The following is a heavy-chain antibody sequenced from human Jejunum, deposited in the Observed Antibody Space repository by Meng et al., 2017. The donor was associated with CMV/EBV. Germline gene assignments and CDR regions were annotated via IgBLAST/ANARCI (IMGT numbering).Heavy chain of an antibody. Sequence: GFTVSSNYMTWVRQAPGKGLEWVSVIYSGGSTYYTDSVKGRFTISRDDSRNTLYLQMSGLRDEDTAVYYCARVVYSSGTGSRYFDYWGQGTLVTVSS. D-gene: IGHD6-19*01. CDR1: GFTVSSNY. CDR3: ARVVYSSGTGSRYFDY. CDR2: IYSGGST. V-gene: IGHV3-53*01. J-gene: IGHJ4*02.